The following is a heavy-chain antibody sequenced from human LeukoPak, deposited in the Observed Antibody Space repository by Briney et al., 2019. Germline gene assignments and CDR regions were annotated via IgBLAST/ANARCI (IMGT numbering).Heavy chain of an antibody. Sequence: GASVKVSCKASGYTFTGYYMHWVRQAPGQGLEWMGWINPNSGGTNYAQKFQGRVTMTRDTSISTAYMELSRLRSDDTAVYYCARDPDGITMVRGVITWGQGTLVTVSS. CDR1: GYTFTGYY. CDR3: ARDPDGITMVRGVIT. CDR2: INPNSGGT. D-gene: IGHD3-10*01. J-gene: IGHJ4*02. V-gene: IGHV1-2*02.